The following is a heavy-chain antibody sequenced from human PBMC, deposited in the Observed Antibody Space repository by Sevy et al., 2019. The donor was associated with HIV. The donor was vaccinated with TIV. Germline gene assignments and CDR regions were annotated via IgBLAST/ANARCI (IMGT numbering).Heavy chain of an antibody. D-gene: IGHD3-3*01. CDR1: GFTFSDYY. CDR2: ISSSSSYT. J-gene: IGHJ3*02. Sequence: GGSLRLSCAASGFTFSDYYMSWIRQAPGKGLEWVSYISSSSSYTNYADSVKGRFTISRDNAKNSLYMQMNSLRAEDTAVYYCAREAGGANYDFWSGHRGAFDIWGQGTMVTVSS. CDR3: AREAGGANYDFWSGHRGAFDI. V-gene: IGHV3-11*06.